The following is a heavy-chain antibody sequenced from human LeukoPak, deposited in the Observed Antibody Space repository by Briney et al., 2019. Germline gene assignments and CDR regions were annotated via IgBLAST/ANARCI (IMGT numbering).Heavy chain of an antibody. V-gene: IGHV3-33*08. D-gene: IGHD6-6*01. J-gene: IGHJ4*02. CDR3: ARDYSSSWLRFFDY. CDR2: MWFDGSNI. CDR1: GYNFSSYG. Sequence: GSPLILSCAGSGYNFSSYGMHWVRQAPFKGLEWVADMWFDGSNIYYAESLKGRFTISRDNSKNTLYLQMNSLRAEDTAVCYCARDYSSSWLRFFDYWGQGTLVTVFS.